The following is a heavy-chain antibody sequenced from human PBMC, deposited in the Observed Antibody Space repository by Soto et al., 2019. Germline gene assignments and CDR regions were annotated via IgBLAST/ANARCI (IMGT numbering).Heavy chain of an antibody. CDR1: GYSFTIYC. CDR3: ARHEPKVIANYYYYYGMDV. J-gene: IGHJ6*02. CDR2: IDPSDSYT. Sequence: GESLKISCNGSGYSFTIYCISWVLQMPGKGLEWMGRIDPSDSYTNYSPSFQGHVTISADKSISTAYLQWSSLKASDTAMYYCARHEPKVIANYYYYYGMDVWGQGTTVTVSS. V-gene: IGHV5-10-1*01. D-gene: IGHD2-21*01.